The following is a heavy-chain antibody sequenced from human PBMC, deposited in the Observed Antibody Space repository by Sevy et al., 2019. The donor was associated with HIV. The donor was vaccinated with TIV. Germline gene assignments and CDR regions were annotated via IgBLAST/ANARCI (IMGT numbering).Heavy chain of an antibody. V-gene: IGHV1-18*01. D-gene: IGHD6-13*01. CDR1: GYTFTSYG. CDR3: ARCSDSSSWYLVRRTNNWFDP. J-gene: IGHJ5*02. Sequence: ASVKVSCKASGYTFTSYGISWVRQSPGQGLEWMGWISAYNGNTNYAQKLQGRVTMTTDTSTSTAYMELRSLRSDDTAVYYCARCSDSSSWYLVRRTNNWFDPWGQGTLVTVSS. CDR2: ISAYNGNT.